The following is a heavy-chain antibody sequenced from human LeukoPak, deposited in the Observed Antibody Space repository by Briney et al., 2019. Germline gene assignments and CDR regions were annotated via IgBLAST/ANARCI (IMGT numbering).Heavy chain of an antibody. CDR3: ASGYCSSTSCYSYRAFDI. V-gene: IGHV4-31*03. Sequence: SETLSLTCTVSGGSISSGGYYWSWIRQHPGKGPEWIGYIYYSGSTYYNPSLKSRVTISVDTSKNQFSLKLSSVTAADTAVYYCASGYCSSTSCYSYRAFDIWGQGTMVTVSS. CDR2: IYYSGST. CDR1: GGSISSGGYY. D-gene: IGHD2-2*02. J-gene: IGHJ3*02.